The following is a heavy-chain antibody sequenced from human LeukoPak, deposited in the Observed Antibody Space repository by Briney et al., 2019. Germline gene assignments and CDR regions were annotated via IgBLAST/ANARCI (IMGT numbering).Heavy chain of an antibody. CDR3: AKEPREYCSSSSCPNWLDP. V-gene: IGHV3-48*01. CDR2: ISSSSTTI. Sequence: GGSLRLSCAASGFTFSSYSMNWVRQAPGKGLEWVSYISSSSTTIHYADSVKGRFTISRDNAKNSLYLQMNSLRAEDTALYHCAKEPREYCSSSSCPNWLDPWGQGTLVTVSS. J-gene: IGHJ5*02. D-gene: IGHD2-2*01. CDR1: GFTFSSYS.